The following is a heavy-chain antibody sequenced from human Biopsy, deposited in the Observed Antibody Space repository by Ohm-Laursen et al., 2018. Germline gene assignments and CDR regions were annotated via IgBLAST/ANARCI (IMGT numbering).Heavy chain of an antibody. V-gene: IGHV4-59*08. D-gene: IGHD6-19*01. CDR2: ISYSRDA. Sequence: GTLSLTCTVSGGSISGSSWSWIRQAPGKGLEWIGYISYSRDANYNPSLKSRITISVDTSKNQFSLKLTSVTAADTAVYYCAKHGSGWTGDDAFHIWGQGTMVTVST. CDR3: AKHGSGWTGDDAFHI. CDR1: GGSISGSS. J-gene: IGHJ3*02.